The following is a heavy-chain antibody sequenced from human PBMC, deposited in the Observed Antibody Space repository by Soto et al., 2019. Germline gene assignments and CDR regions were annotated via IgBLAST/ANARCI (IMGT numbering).Heavy chain of an antibody. CDR3: ARDREQQLDGYDYYGMDV. D-gene: IGHD6-13*01. V-gene: IGHV3-33*01. J-gene: IGHJ6*02. CDR1: GFTFSSYG. Sequence: GGSLRLSCAASGFTFSSYGMHWVRQAPGKGLEWVAVIWYDGSNKYYADSVKGRFTISRDNSKNTRYLQMNSLRAEDTAVYYWARDREQQLDGYDYYGMDVWGQGTTVTVSS. CDR2: IWYDGSNK.